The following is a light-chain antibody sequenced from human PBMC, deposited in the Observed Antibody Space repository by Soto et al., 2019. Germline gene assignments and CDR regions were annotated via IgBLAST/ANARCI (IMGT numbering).Light chain of an antibody. Sequence: EIVLTQSPATLSLSPGERATLSCSASQSVSRYLAWYQQKPGQAPRLLISDASNRANGIPARFSGSGSGTDFTRTISSLEPEDFAVYYCQQRSNWPRTFGQGTKVEIK. V-gene: IGKV3-11*01. J-gene: IGKJ1*01. CDR1: QSVSRY. CDR2: DAS. CDR3: QQRSNWPRT.